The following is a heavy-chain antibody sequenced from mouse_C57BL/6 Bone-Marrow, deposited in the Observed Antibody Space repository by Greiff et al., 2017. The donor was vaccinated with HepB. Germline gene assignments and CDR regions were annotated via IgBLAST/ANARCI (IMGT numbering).Heavy chain of an antibody. J-gene: IGHJ4*01. CDR2: IWSGGST. CDR1: GFSLTSYG. V-gene: IGHV2-2*01. CDR3: TSYGGLYYAMDY. D-gene: IGHD1-1*01. Sequence: VQLQQSGPGLVQPSQSLSITCTVSGFSLTSYGVRWVRQSPGKGLEWLGVIWSGGSTDYNAAFISRLSTSKDNSKSQVFFKMNSLQADDTAIYYCTSYGGLYYAMDYWGQGTSVTVSS.